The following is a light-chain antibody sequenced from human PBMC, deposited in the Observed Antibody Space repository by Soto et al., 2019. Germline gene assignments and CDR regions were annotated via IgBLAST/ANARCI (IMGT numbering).Light chain of an antibody. J-gene: IGKJ5*01. CDR3: QQYNNWTIT. CDR1: QSFXSSY. V-gene: IGKV3-20*01. Sequence: LKQCAGTLSLSPGERSTLACRASQSFXSSYLAWYQQKPGQAPRLLXDFASSRATGIPDRLSGSGSGTDFTLTISSLQSEDFAVYYCQQYNNWTITFGQGTRLEIK. CDR2: FAS.